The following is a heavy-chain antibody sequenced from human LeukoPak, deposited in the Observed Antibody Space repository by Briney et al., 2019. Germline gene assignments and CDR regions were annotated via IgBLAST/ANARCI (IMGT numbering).Heavy chain of an antibody. V-gene: IGHV1-18*01. CDR1: GYTFPSYV. CDR2: INPSYGNT. CDR3: ASNAGCYYMDV. J-gene: IGHJ6*03. D-gene: IGHD2-8*01. Sequence: ASVKVSCKASGYTFPSYVISWVRQAPGQGLAWMGWINPSYGNTHYEQKLQGRVHLTTDTYTSTAYMELRSRRSDDTAVYYCASNAGCYYMDVWGKGATGTVS.